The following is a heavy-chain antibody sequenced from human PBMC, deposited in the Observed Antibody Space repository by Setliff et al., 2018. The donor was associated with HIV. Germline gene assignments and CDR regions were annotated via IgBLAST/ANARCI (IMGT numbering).Heavy chain of an antibody. V-gene: IGHV4-59*01. CDR3: ARDSAGHHYMDV. CDR1: GGSISSYY. Sequence: PSETLSLTCTVSGGSISSYYWSWIRQPPGKGLEWIGYIYYSGSTNYNPSLKSRVTISVDTSKNQFSLKLSSVTAADTAVYYCARDSAGHHYMDVWGKGNTVTGSS. CDR2: IYYSGST. J-gene: IGHJ6*03.